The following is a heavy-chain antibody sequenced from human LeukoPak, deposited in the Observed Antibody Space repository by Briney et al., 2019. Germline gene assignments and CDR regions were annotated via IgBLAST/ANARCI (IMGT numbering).Heavy chain of an antibody. CDR3: ARGRSIIGP. Sequence: GGSLRLSCAASGFTSSGYWMSWVRQAPGKGLEWVANIKQDGSEKNYEDSVKGRFTIFRDNAKNSLDLQMNSLRVEDTAVYYCARGRSIIGPWGRGTLVTVSS. CDR2: IKQDGSEK. D-gene: IGHD6-6*01. V-gene: IGHV3-7*01. J-gene: IGHJ5*02. CDR1: GFTSSGYW.